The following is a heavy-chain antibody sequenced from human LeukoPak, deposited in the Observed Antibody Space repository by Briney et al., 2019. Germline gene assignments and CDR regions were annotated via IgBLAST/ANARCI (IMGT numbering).Heavy chain of an antibody. V-gene: IGHV3-7*02. CDR1: GFTFSDYW. CDR2: IKPDGSEI. J-gene: IGHJ4*02. CDR3: TRSLDY. D-gene: IGHD2-15*01. Sequence: GGSLRLSCAASGFTFSDYWMDWARQAPGKGLEWVANIKPDGSEIYYVDAVKGRFTISRDNAKNSLYLQMNSLRAQDTAVYYCTRSLDYWGQGTLVTVSS.